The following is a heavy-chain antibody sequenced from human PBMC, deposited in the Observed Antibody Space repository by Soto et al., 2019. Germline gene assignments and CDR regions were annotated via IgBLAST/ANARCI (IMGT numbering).Heavy chain of an antibody. CDR1: GYTFTSYG. CDR3: ARVYYYGSGSYYNADY. D-gene: IGHD3-10*01. V-gene: IGHV1-18*01. Sequence: GASVKVSCKASGYTFTSYGISWVRQAPGQVVEWMGWISAYNGNTNYAQKLQGRVTMTTDTSTSTAYMELRSLRSDDTAVYYCARVYYYGSGSYYNADYWGQGTLVTVSS. J-gene: IGHJ4*02. CDR2: ISAYNGNT.